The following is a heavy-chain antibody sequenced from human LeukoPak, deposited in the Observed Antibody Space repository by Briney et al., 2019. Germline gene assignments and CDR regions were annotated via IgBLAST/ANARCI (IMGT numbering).Heavy chain of an antibody. J-gene: IGHJ4*02. V-gene: IGHV1-2*02. Sequence: EASVKVSCKASGYTFTDYYMHWVRQAPGQGLEWMVWINPNSGGTNYAQKFQGRVTMTIDTSISTAYLEVTRLRSDDTAVYYCARGEGSSIDYWGQGTLVTVSS. CDR1: GYTFTDYY. D-gene: IGHD6-13*01. CDR2: INPNSGGT. CDR3: ARGEGSSIDY.